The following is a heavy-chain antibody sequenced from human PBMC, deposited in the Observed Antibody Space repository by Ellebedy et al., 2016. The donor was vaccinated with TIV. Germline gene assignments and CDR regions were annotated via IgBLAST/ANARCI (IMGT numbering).Heavy chain of an antibody. CDR2: INPNSGGT. CDR3: ARPTKPVGCSGGSCYWLFFDL. D-gene: IGHD2-15*01. J-gene: IGHJ2*01. V-gene: IGHV1-2*02. CDR1: GYTFTGYY. Sequence: ASVKVSXXASGYTFTGYYMHWVRQAPGQGLEWMGWINPNSGGTNYAQKFQGRVTMTRDTSISTAYMELSRLRSEDTAMYYCARPTKPVGCSGGSCYWLFFDLWGRGTLVTVSS.